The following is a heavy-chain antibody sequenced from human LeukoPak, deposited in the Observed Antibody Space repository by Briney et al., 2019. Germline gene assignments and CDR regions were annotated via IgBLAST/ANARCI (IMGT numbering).Heavy chain of an antibody. CDR1: GFTVITND. CDR3: ARGVEPLAANTLAY. V-gene: IGHV3-53*01. CDR2: LYSDGNT. Sequence: PGGPLRLSCAASGFTVITNDMSWIRQAPGKGLEWVSVLYSDGNTKYADSVQGRFTISRDHSKSNLYLEMNSLRPDDTAVYYCARGVEPLAANTLAYWGQGTLVTVSS. J-gene: IGHJ4*02. D-gene: IGHD1-14*01.